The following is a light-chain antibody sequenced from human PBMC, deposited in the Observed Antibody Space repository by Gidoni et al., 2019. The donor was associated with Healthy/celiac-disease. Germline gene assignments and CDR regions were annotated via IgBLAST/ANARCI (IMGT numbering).Light chain of an antibody. V-gene: IGLV5-45*02. CDR2: YKSDSDK. Sequence: QAVLTQTSSLSASPGASASLPCTLRSGIKDGTYRIYWYQQKPGSPPQYLLRYKSDSDKQQGSGVPRRFSGAKDASANAGILLIPWLQSADEADYYCMIWHSSAWVFGGGTKLTVL. J-gene: IGLJ3*02. CDR3: MIWHSSAWV. CDR1: SGIKDGTYR.